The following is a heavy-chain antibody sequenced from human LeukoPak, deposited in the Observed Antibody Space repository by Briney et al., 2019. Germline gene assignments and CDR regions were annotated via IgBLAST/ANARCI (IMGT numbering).Heavy chain of an antibody. CDR2: IYPGDSYT. CDR3: ARRGMGMTYFFDF. D-gene: IGHD1-26*01. V-gene: IGHV5-51*01. CDR1: GYSFTNYW. Sequence: GESLKISCKGSGYSFTNYWIGWVRQMPGKGLEWVGIIYPGDSYTRYSPSFQGQVTISADKSISTAYLQWSSLKASDTAMYYCARRGMGMTYFFDFWGQGTLVTVSS. J-gene: IGHJ4*02.